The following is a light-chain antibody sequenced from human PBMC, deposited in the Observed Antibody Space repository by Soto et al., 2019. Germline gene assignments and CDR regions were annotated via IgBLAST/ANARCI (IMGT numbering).Light chain of an antibody. CDR1: QSVNSN. Sequence: EIVMTQSPVTLSVSPGDRATLSCRASQSVNSNLAWYQQKPGQTPKLLIYVASTRATGIPARFSGSGSGTEFTLTIRSLQSEDFEVYYCQQYNVWPLPFGGGTKVEFK. CDR3: QQYNVWPLP. J-gene: IGKJ4*01. V-gene: IGKV3-15*01. CDR2: VAS.